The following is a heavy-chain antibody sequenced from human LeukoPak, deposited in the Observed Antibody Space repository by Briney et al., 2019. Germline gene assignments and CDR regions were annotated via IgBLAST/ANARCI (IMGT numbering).Heavy chain of an antibody. CDR3: TRDRGTYNWFDP. CDR1: GFTFSSSA. J-gene: IGHJ5*02. V-gene: IGHV3-73*01. Sequence: AGGSLTLSCAASGFTFSSSAVHWVRQSSGKGLEWVGHIDKKDNLYATAYAESVKGRFTISRDDSKDTAFLHMDSLKSEDTALYYCTRDRGTYNWFDPWGQGTLVTVSS. CDR2: IDKKDNLYAT. D-gene: IGHD2-15*01.